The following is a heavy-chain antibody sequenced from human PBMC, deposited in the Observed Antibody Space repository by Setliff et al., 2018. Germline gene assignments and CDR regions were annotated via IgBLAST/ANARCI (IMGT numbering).Heavy chain of an antibody. J-gene: IGHJ4*02. V-gene: IGHV4-39*01. D-gene: IGHD3-3*01. CDR1: GGSISSGSHY. CDR3: ARHFRSSKVQFLEYLTDYYFDS. CDR2: IYNSGST. Sequence: PSETLSLTCTVSGGSISSGSHYWAWIRQPPGKGLEWIGSIYNSGSTYDNPSLKSRVTISVDTSNNQFSLNLRSVTAADTAIYYCARHFRSSKVQFLEYLTDYYFDSWGQGTLVTVSS.